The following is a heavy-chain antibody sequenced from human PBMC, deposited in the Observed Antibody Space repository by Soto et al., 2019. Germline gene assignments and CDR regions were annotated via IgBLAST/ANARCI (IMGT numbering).Heavy chain of an antibody. Sequence: SETLSLTCTVSGGSISSYYWSWIRQPPGKGLEWIGYIYYSGSTNYNPSLKSRVTISVDTSKNQFSLKLSSVTAADTAVYYCARDSGSYRFFSSMGRSVWFDPWGQGTLVTVSS. CDR1: GGSISSYY. CDR2: IYYSGST. CDR3: ARDSGSYRFFSSMGRSVWFDP. J-gene: IGHJ5*02. D-gene: IGHD1-26*01. V-gene: IGHV4-59*01.